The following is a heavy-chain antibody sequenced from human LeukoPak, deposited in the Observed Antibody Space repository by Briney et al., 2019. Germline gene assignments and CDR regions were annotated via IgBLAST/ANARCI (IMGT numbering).Heavy chain of an antibody. CDR2: IYYSGST. CDR1: GGSISSSSYY. D-gene: IGHD3-10*01. CDR3: ARAPIEAFDI. J-gene: IGHJ3*02. V-gene: IGHV4-39*01. Sequence: SETLSLTCTVSGGSISSSSYYWGWIRQPPGKGLEWIGSIYYSGSTYYNPSLKSRVTISVDTSKNQFSLKLSSVTAADTAVYHCARAPIEAFDIWGQGTMVTVSS.